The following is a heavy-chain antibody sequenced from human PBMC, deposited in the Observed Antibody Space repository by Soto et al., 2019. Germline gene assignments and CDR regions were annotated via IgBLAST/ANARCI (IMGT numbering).Heavy chain of an antibody. CDR3: AKDAGTYGSGSYYYYYYYMDV. J-gene: IGHJ6*03. Sequence: GGSLRLSCAASGFTFSSYGMHWVRQAPGKGLEWVAVISYDGSNKYYADSVKGRFTISRDNSKNTLYLQMNSLRAEDTAVYYCAKDAGTYGSGSYYYYYYYMDVWGKGTTVTVSS. D-gene: IGHD3-10*01. CDR1: GFTFSSYG. CDR2: ISYDGSNK. V-gene: IGHV3-30*18.